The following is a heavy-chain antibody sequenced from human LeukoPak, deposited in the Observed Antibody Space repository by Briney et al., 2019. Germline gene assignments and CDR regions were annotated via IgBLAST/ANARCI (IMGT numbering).Heavy chain of an antibody. V-gene: IGHV3-23*01. Sequence: GGSLRLSCVASGFGFSAHDMSWGRQTPGKGLEWVSSISGFDSGTYYTDSVRGRFTISRDTSKNTLYMQMNNLRAEDTAVYYCVKGFHFDWWGQGTLVTVSS. J-gene: IGHJ4*02. CDR1: GFGFSAHD. CDR2: ISGFDSGT. CDR3: VKGFHFDW.